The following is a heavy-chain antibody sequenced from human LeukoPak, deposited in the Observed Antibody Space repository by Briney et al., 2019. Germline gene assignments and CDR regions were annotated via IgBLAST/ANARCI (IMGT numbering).Heavy chain of an antibody. CDR3: AGIVVVTAPFDY. V-gene: IGHV4-34*01. Sequence: SETLSLTYAVYGGSFSGYYWSWIRQPPGKGLEWIGEINHSGSTNYNPSLKSRVTISVDTSKNQFSLKLSSVTAADTAVYYCAGIVVVTAPFDYWGQGTLVTVSS. CDR1: GGSFSGYY. J-gene: IGHJ4*02. D-gene: IGHD2-21*02. CDR2: INHSGST.